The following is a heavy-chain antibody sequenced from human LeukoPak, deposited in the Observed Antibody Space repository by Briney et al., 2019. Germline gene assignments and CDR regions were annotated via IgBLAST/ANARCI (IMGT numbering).Heavy chain of an antibody. Sequence: PGGSLRLSCVASRFTFSAYGMHWVHQAPGKGLEWVAVISYDGSNEYSADSVKGRFTISRDNSMHTLYLQMNSLRAEDTAVYYCARDYGSGSYYNVAFDYWGQGTLVTVSS. D-gene: IGHD3-10*01. J-gene: IGHJ4*02. CDR3: ARDYGSGSYYNVAFDY. V-gene: IGHV3-30*03. CDR2: ISYDGSNE. CDR1: RFTFSAYG.